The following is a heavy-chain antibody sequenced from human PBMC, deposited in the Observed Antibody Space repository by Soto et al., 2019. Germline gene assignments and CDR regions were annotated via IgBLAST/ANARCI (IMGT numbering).Heavy chain of an antibody. V-gene: IGHV1-18*01. D-gene: IGHD5-18*01. J-gene: IGHJ4*02. CDR3: ARAPTQGYSYGYGYYFDY. CDR1: GYTFTSYG. Sequence: GASVTVSCQASGYTFTSYGISWVRQAPGQGLEWMGWISAYNGNTNYAQKLQGRVTMTTDTSTSTAYMELRSLRSDDTAVYYCARAPTQGYSYGYGYYFDYWGQGTLVTVSS. CDR2: ISAYNGNT.